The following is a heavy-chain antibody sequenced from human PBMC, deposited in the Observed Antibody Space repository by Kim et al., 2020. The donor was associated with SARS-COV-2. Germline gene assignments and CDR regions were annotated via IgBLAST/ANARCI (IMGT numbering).Heavy chain of an antibody. J-gene: IGHJ6*02. V-gene: IGHV4-31*03. CDR2: IYYSGST. CDR3: ARDSWGYYYYGMDV. CDR1: GSAHSCTPVT. D-gene: IGHD3-16*01. Sequence: SETLSLTCTVSGSAHSCTPVTFSRLVRRPVLGLKWIGYIYYSGSTYYNPSLKSRDTISVDTSKNQFSLQLSSVTAADTAVYYCARDSWGYYYYGMDVWGQGTTVTVSS.